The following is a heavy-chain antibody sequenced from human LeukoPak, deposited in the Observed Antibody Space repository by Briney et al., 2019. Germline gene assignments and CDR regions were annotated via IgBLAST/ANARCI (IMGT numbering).Heavy chain of an antibody. Sequence: SETLSLTCTVSGTSVSSHYWSWIRQPPGKGLEWIGNIYYSGGTKYNPSLKSRVTISVDTSKNQFSLKLSSVTAADTAVYYCARCDSNGYNFDYWGQGTLVTVSS. CDR2: IYYSGGT. D-gene: IGHD3-22*01. CDR1: GTSVSSHY. J-gene: IGHJ4*02. CDR3: ARCDSNGYNFDY. V-gene: IGHV4-59*02.